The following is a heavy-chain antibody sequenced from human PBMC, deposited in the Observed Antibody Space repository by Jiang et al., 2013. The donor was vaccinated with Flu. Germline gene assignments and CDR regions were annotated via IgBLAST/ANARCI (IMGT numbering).Heavy chain of an antibody. Sequence: KPSETLSLTCTVSGGSITSDDYYWVWIRQPPGKGLEWIGSIYYSGGTYYNPSLKSRVTLLVDTSKNHFSLKLRFVTAADTAVYYCARAEKYSGFELPYFVSWGQGILVTVSS. CDR3: ARAEKYSGFELPYFVS. CDR1: GGSITSDDYY. V-gene: IGHV4-39*07. CDR2: IYYSGGT. D-gene: IGHD5-12*01. J-gene: IGHJ4*02.